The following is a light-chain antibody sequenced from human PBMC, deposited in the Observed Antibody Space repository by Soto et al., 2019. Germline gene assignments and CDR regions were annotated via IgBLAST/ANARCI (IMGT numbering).Light chain of an antibody. CDR2: AAS. Sequence: DIQMTQSPTSLSASVGDRVTLTCRASQSISTSLNWFQQKPGKAPELLIFAASNLRAGVPSRFSGSGSGTDFTLPISSLQPEDFATYYCQQSYSTPRFTFGQGTKLEI. V-gene: IGKV1-39*01. CDR1: QSISTS. CDR3: QQSYSTPRFT. J-gene: IGKJ2*01.